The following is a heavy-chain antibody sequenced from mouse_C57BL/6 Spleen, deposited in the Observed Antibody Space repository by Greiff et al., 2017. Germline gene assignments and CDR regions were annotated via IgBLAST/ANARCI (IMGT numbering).Heavy chain of an antibody. V-gene: IGHV1-39*01. Sequence: VQLKESGPELVKPGASVKISCKASGYSFTDYNMNWVKQSNGKSLEWIGVINPNYGTTSSNQKFKGKATLTVDQSSRTAYMQLNSLRAEDSAVYYCANWDVSMDYWGQGTSVTVSS. CDR1: GYSFTDYN. D-gene: IGHD4-1*01. CDR3: ANWDVSMDY. J-gene: IGHJ4*01. CDR2: INPNYGTT.